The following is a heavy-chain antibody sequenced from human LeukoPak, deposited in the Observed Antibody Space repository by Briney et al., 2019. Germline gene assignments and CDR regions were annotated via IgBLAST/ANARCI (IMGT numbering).Heavy chain of an antibody. D-gene: IGHD3-22*01. J-gene: IGHJ4*02. V-gene: IGHV3-30*18. Sequence: GGSLRLSCAASGFTFSSYGMHWVRQAPGKGLEWVAVISYDGSNKYYADSVKGRFTISRGNSKNTLYLQMNSLRAEDTAVYYCAKGYDTLTNWGQGTLVTVSS. CDR2: ISYDGSNK. CDR3: AKGYDTLTN. CDR1: GFTFSSYG.